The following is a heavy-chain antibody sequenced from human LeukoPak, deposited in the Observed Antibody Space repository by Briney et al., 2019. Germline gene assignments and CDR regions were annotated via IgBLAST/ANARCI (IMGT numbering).Heavy chain of an antibody. V-gene: IGHV3-21*01. CDR3: ARVSHGKYFDY. CDR2: ISSSSSYI. Sequence: GGSLRLSCAASGFTFSSYSMNLVRQAPGKGLEWVSSISSSSSYIYYADSVKGRFTISRDNAKNSLYLQMNSLRAEDTAVYYCARVSHGKYFDYWGQGTLVTVSS. CDR1: GFTFSSYS. J-gene: IGHJ4*02.